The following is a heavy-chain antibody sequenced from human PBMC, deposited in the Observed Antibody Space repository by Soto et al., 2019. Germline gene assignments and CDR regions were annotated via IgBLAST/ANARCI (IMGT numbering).Heavy chain of an antibody. Sequence: GGSLRLSCAASGFTFSSYAMSWVRQAPGKGLEWVSAISGSGGSTYYADSVKGRFTISRDNSKNTLYLQMNSLRAEDTAVYYCAKGPTSSGWEEDYYGMDVWGQGTTVPVSS. D-gene: IGHD6-19*01. J-gene: IGHJ6*02. CDR2: ISGSGGST. CDR1: GFTFSSYA. V-gene: IGHV3-23*01. CDR3: AKGPTSSGWEEDYYGMDV.